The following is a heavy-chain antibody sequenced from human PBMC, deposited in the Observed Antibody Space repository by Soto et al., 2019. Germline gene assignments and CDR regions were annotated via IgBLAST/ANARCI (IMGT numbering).Heavy chain of an antibody. CDR2: IKDGGST. Sequence: QVQLQQWGAGLLKPSETLSLTCAVNGGSLTGYYWSWIRQPPGKGLEWIGEIKDGGSTNYSPSLRSXXTXSXGTSKNQFSLRLNSVTAADTAVYFCARGQEGIVATHWDQGTLVTVSS. CDR1: GGSLTGYY. V-gene: IGHV4-34*01. D-gene: IGHD5-12*01. J-gene: IGHJ4*02. CDR3: ARGQEGIVATH.